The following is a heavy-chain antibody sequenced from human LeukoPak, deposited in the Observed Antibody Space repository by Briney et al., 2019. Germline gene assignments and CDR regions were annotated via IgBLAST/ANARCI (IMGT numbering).Heavy chain of an antibody. D-gene: IGHD3-22*01. Sequence: SETLSLTCTVSGGSISSGSYYWSWIRQPAGKGLEWIGRIYTSGSTNYNPSLKSRVTISVDTSKNQFSLKLSSVTAADTAVYYCARELYYYYSSGSEPDAFDIWGQGTMVTVSS. CDR2: IYTSGST. CDR3: ARELYYYYSSGSEPDAFDI. V-gene: IGHV4-61*02. J-gene: IGHJ3*02. CDR1: GGSISSGSYY.